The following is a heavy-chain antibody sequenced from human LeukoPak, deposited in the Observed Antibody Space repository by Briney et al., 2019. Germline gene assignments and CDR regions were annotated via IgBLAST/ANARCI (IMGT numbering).Heavy chain of an antibody. V-gene: IGHV4-38-2*02. CDR1: GYSITSGYY. CDR3: AKSNGYGLVDI. D-gene: IGHD3-10*01. Sequence: SETLSLTCTVSGYSITSGYYWGWVRQPPGKGLEWIGNIFYSGSTYYSPSLRSRVTISLDTSRNQFSLKLNSVTAADTAVYYCAKSNGYGLVDIWGQGTMVTVSS. CDR2: IFYSGST. J-gene: IGHJ3*02.